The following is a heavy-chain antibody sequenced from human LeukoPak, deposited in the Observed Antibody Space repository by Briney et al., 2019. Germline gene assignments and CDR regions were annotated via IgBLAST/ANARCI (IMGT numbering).Heavy chain of an antibody. CDR3: ARGRITMIVVAHNWFDP. Sequence: SETLSLTCTVSGGSISSSSYYWGWIRQPPGKGLEWIVSIYYSGSTYYNPSLKSRVTISVDTSKNQFSLKLSSVTAADTAVYYCARGRITMIVVAHNWFDPWGQGTLVTVSS. D-gene: IGHD3-22*01. V-gene: IGHV4-39*07. CDR1: GGSISSSSYY. CDR2: IYYSGST. J-gene: IGHJ5*02.